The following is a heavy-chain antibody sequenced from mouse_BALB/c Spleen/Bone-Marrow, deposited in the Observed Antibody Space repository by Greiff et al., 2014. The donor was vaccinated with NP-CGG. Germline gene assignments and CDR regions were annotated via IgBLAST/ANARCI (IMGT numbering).Heavy chain of an antibody. Sequence: QVQLQQSGAELAKPGASVMMPCEASGYTFTSYWMHWVKQRPGQALEWIGYINPSTGYTEFNQKFKDKATLTADKSSSTAYMHLSSLTSEDSAVYYCARGATVVARYFDSWGQGTTLTVSS. CDR1: GYTFTSYW. V-gene: IGHV1-7*01. D-gene: IGHD1-1*01. J-gene: IGHJ2*01. CDR3: ARGATVVARYFDS. CDR2: INPSTGYT.